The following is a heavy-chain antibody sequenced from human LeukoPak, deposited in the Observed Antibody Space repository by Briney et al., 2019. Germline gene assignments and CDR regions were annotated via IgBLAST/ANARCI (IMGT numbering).Heavy chain of an antibody. V-gene: IGHV1-18*01. CDR3: AMGQLDDYVVGFDY. CDR2: ISAYNGNT. CDR1: GYTFTIYG. J-gene: IGHJ4*02. Sequence: GASVKVSCKASGYTFTIYGISWVRQAPGQGLEWMGWISAYNGNTNYAQKLQGRVTMTTDTSTSTAYMELRSLRSDDTAVYYCAMGQLDDYVVGFDYWGQGTLVTVSS. D-gene: IGHD4-17*01.